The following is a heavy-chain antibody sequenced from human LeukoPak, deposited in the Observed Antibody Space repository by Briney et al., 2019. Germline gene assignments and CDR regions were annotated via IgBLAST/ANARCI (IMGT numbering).Heavy chain of an antibody. V-gene: IGHV3-30*02. CDR2: IRYDGSKK. D-gene: IGHD1-26*01. CDR3: AKDSSVGALDAFHI. J-gene: IGHJ3*02. CDR1: GFTFSSYG. Sequence: PGGSLRLSCAASGFTFSSYGMHWVRQAPGKGLEWVAFIRYDGSKKYYAESVKGRFTISRDNSKNTLYLQMNSLRAEDTAVYYCAKDSSVGALDAFHIWGQGTMVTVSS.